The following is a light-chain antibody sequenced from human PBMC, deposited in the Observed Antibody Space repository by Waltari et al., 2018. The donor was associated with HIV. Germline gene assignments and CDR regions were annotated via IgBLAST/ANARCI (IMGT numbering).Light chain of an antibody. Sequence: EIVMTQSPATLSVFPGDRATLSCRARQRGRSNLAGSQQKPGQAPRPLSYGASTRATGIPARFSGSGSGTEFTLTISSLQAEDVAVYHCQQYFRIPPTFGGGTKVEIK. V-gene: IGKV3-15*01. J-gene: IGKJ4*01. CDR2: GAS. CDR3: QQYFRIPPT. CDR1: QRGRSN.